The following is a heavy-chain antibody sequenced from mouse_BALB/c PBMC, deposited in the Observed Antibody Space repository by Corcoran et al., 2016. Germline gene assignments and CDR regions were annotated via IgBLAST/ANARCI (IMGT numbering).Heavy chain of an antibody. CDR2: IDPANGNT. Sequence: EVQLQQSGAELVNPGASVKLSCTASGFNIKDTYMHWVKQRPEQGLEWIGRIDPANGNTKYDPKFQGKATITADTSSNTAYLQLSSLTSEDTAVYYCARKRGYYDMDYWGQGTSVTVSS. CDR3: ARKRGYYDMDY. V-gene: IGHV14-3*02. CDR1: GFNIKDTY. J-gene: IGHJ4*01.